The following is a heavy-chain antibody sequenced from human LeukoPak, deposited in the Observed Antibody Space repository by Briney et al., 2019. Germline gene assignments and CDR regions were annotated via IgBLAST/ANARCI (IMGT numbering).Heavy chain of an antibody. CDR2: ISYDGGNK. V-gene: IGHV3-30-3*01. D-gene: IGHD6-19*01. CDR1: GFTFSSYA. J-gene: IGHJ4*02. CDR3: ARDRIAVTAYFDY. Sequence: GGSLRLSCAASGFTFSSYAIRWVRRAPGRGLDWMAVISYDGGNKYYADSVKGRFTISRDNSKNTLYLQLNSLRAEDTAVYYCARDRIAVTAYFDYWGQGTLVTVSS.